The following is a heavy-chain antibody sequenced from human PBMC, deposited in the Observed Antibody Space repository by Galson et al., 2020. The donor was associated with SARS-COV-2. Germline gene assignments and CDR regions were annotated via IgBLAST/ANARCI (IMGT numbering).Heavy chain of an antibody. CDR2: ISYDGSNK. CDR3: ARDHMVCGRDCSGGSCYCYYYYYMDV. D-gene: IGHD2-15*01. J-gene: IGHJ6*03. V-gene: IGHV3-30*01. CDR1: GFTFSSYA. Sequence: GGSLRLSCAASGFTFSSYAMHWVRQAPGKGLEWVAVISYDGSNKYYADSVKGRFTISRDNSKNTLYLQMNSLRAEDTAVYYCARDHMVCGRDCSGGSCYCYYYYYMDVWGKGTTVTVSS.